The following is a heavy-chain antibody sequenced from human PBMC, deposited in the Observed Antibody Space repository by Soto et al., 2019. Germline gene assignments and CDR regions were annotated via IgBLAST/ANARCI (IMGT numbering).Heavy chain of an antibody. V-gene: IGHV3-74*03. D-gene: IGHD6-25*01. Sequence: GGSLSLSCAASGFTFSNFWMHWVRQAPGKGLVWVSRINRDGSTTTYADSVKGRFTISRDNDKSTLYLQMTGLYAEDTAVYYCAREFTSSGCWGQGTLVTVSS. CDR2: INRDGSTT. J-gene: IGHJ4*02. CDR1: GFTFSNFW. CDR3: AREFTSSGC.